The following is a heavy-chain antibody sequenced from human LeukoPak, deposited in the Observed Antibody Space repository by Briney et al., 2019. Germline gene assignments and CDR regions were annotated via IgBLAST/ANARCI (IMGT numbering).Heavy chain of an antibody. CDR2: IIPIFGTA. D-gene: IGHD6-13*01. Sequence: SVKVSCTASGGTFSSYAISWVRQAPGQGLEWMGGIIPIFGTANYAQKFQGRVTITADESTSTVYMELRSLGSDDTAVYYCARDQAAAGIYYFDYWGQGTLVTVSS. CDR3: ARDQAAAGIYYFDY. CDR1: GGTFSSYA. V-gene: IGHV1-69*01. J-gene: IGHJ4*02.